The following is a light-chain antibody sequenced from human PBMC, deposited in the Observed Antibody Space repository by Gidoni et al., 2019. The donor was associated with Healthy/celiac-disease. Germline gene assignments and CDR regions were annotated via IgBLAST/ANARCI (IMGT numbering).Light chain of an antibody. CDR3: QQYGSSPPWT. V-gene: IGKV3-20*01. CDR1: QSVSSSY. CDR2: CAS. J-gene: IGKJ1*01. Sequence: EFVLKQSPGPPSLSPGERATLPCSASQSVSSSYLAWYQQKPGQTPRLLIYCASSRATGIPDRFSGSGSGTDFTLTISRLEPEDFAVYYCQQYGSSPPWTFGQGTKVEIK.